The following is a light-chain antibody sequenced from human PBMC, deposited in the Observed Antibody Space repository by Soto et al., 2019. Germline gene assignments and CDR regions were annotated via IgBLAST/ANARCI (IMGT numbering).Light chain of an antibody. CDR3: GSWDSSLSAYV. J-gene: IGLJ1*01. Sequence: QSVLTQPPSVSTAPGQKVTISCSGSSSNIGGNSVSWYQQLPGTAPKLLIYDGNKRPSGIPDRFSGSKSGTSATLGITGFQTGDEADYYCGSWDSSLSAYVFGTGTKV. V-gene: IGLV1-51*01. CDR2: DGN. CDR1: SSNIGGNS.